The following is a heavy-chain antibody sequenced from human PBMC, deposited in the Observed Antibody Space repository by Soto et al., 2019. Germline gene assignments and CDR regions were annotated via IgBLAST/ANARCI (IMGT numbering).Heavy chain of an antibody. V-gene: IGHV4-39*01. CDR2: MYYRGSS. J-gene: IGHJ4*02. CDR3: ATYGSGWYFDY. CDR1: GGSISSSGHY. D-gene: IGHD6-19*01. Sequence: QLQLQESGPGLVKPSETLSLTCTVSGGSISSSGHYWGWIRQPPGKGLEWIGSMYYRGSSYYNPSLKSRVTISVDTSKNQFSLNLNSVTAADTAVYYCATYGSGWYFDYWGQGTLVTVAS.